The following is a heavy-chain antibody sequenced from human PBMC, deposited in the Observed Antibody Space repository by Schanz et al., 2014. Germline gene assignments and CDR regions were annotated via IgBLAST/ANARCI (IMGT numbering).Heavy chain of an antibody. D-gene: IGHD3-10*02. CDR2: LSEGGGGT. Sequence: EVHLLESGGGLVQPGGSLRLSCAASGFSFGTYAMSWVRQAPGKGLLWVSALSEGGGGTHYADSVRGRFTISRDNSKSTLYLQMNSLRPEDTAIYYCAKNQYDDVDLSSFYFDFWGQGTLVTVSS. V-gene: IGHV3-23*01. CDR3: AKNQYDDVDLSSFYFDF. CDR1: GFSFGTYA. J-gene: IGHJ4*02.